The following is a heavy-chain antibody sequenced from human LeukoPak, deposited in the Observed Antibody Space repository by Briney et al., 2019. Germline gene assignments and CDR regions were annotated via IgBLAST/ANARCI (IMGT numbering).Heavy chain of an antibody. CDR2: IKQDGSEK. V-gene: IGHV3-7*01. D-gene: IGHD3-16*02. CDR1: GFTFSTYA. J-gene: IGHJ4*02. CDR3: ARDRYVWGSYRHFDY. Sequence: GRSLRLSCAASGFTFSTYAMHWVRQAPGKGLEWVANIKQDGSEKYYVDSVKGRFTISRDNAKNSLYLQMNSLRAEDTAVYYCARDRYVWGSYRHFDYWGQGTLVTVSS.